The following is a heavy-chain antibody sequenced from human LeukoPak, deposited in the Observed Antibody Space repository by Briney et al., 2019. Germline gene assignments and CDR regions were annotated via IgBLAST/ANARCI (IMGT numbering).Heavy chain of an antibody. V-gene: IGHV1-69*02. D-gene: IGHD3-16*02. J-gene: IGHJ1*01. CDR1: GYSFTGSS. Sequence: SVKVSCKASGYSFTGSSMHWVRQAPGQGLEWVGSIIPILGIANYAQKFQGRVTMTADKSTSTAYMELSSLRSEDTAVYYCARNGDDYVWGSYLHHWGQGTLVTVSS. CDR3: ARNGDDYVWGSYLHH. CDR2: IIPILGIA.